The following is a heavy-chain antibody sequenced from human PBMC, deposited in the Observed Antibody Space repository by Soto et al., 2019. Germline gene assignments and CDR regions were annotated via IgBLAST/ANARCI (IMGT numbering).Heavy chain of an antibody. Sequence: GSLGICCSASGFTFSSSGMPWVRQAPGKGLEWVAGISYDGSNKYYADSVKGRFTISRDNSKNTLYLQMNSLRAEDTAVYYCAKDGPPSIVDTIIGAARLYNWFDPWGQRTLVTVYS. J-gene: IGHJ5*02. CDR3: AKDGPPSIVDTIIGAARLYNWFDP. CDR1: GFTFSSSG. V-gene: IGHV3-30*18. D-gene: IGHD5-12*01. CDR2: ISYDGSNK.